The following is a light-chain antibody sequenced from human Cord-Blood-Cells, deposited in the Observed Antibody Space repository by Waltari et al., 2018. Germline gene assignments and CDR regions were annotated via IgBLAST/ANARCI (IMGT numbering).Light chain of an antibody. CDR2: ASS. V-gene: IGKV1-39*01. CDR1: QSISSY. J-gene: IGKJ2*03. Sequence: EIQMTQSPSSLSASVEDRVTITCRPSQSISSYLNWYQQKPGKAPKLLIYASSSLQSGVPSRFSGSGSGTDVTLTISSLHPEDFATYYCPQSYSTPYSFGQGTKLEIK. CDR3: PQSYSTPYS.